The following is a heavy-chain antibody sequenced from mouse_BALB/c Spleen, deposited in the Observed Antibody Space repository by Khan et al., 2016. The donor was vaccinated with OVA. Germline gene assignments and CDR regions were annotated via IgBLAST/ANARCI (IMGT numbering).Heavy chain of an antibody. CDR3: ARGEAAFYRNAGGPMEY. V-gene: IGHV9-4*02. D-gene: IGHD2-5*01. CDR1: GYTFTSAG. Sequence: QIQLVQSGPELKKPGETVRISCKASGYTFTSAGIQWVQKMPGKGLKWIGWINTHSGVPKYAEDFKGRFAFSLEISVSTAYLQITNLKNEDTDTCFCARGEAAFYRNAGGPMEYWGQGTSVTVSS. CDR2: INTHSGVP. J-gene: IGHJ4*01.